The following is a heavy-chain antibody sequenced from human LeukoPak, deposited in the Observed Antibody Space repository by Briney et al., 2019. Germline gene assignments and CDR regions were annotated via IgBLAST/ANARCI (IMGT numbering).Heavy chain of an antibody. J-gene: IGHJ5*02. V-gene: IGHV3-30*02. CDR2: IRYHGSNK. CDR1: GFTFSSYG. D-gene: IGHD2-21*01. CDR3: AKVTYFNWFDP. Sequence: GGSLRLSCAASGFTFSSYGMHWVRQAPGKWLEWVAFIRYHGSNKYYADSVKGRFTISRDNSKNTLYLQMNSLRAEDTAVYYCAKVTYFNWFDPWGQGTLVTVSS.